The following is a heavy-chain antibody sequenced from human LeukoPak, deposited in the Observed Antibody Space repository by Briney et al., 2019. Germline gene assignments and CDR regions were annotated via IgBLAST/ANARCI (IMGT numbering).Heavy chain of an antibody. D-gene: IGHD6-13*01. CDR3: ARDFFIAAAGTLFDY. Sequence: ASVKVSCKVSGYTLTELSMHWVRQAPGKGLEWMGGFDPEDGETIYAQKFRGRVTMTEDTSTDTAYMELRSLRSDDTAVYYCARDFFIAAAGTLFDYWGQGTLVTVSS. CDR1: GYTLTELS. CDR2: FDPEDGET. V-gene: IGHV1-24*01. J-gene: IGHJ4*02.